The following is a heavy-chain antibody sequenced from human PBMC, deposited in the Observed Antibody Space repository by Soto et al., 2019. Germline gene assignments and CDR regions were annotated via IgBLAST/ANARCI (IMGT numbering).Heavy chain of an antibody. J-gene: IGHJ4*02. CDR1: GGSISSSSYY. CDR3: LYYGSGSYRGFDY. CDR2: ISYIGST. V-gene: IGHV4-39*01. Sequence: SETLSLTCTVSGGSISSSSYYGGWIRQPPGKGLEWIGSISYIGSTYYNPSLKSRVTMSVDTSKNQFSLKLSSLTAADTAVYYCLYYGSGSYRGFDYWGQGTLVTVSS. D-gene: IGHD3-10*01.